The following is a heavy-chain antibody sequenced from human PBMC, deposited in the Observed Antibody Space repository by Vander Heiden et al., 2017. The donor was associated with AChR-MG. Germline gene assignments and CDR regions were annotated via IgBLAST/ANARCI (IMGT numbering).Heavy chain of an antibody. D-gene: IGHD3-9*01. CDR2: IYPGDSDT. V-gene: IGHV5-51*01. Sequence: EVQLVQSGAEVKKPGESLKISCKGSGYSFTSYWIGWVRQMPGKGLEWMGIIYPGDSDTRYSPSFQGQVTISADKSISTAYLQWSSLKASDTAMYYCARCNYDSLPYYYYYMDVWGKGTTVTVSS. CDR1: GYSFTSYW. CDR3: ARCNYDSLPYYYYYMDV. J-gene: IGHJ6*03.